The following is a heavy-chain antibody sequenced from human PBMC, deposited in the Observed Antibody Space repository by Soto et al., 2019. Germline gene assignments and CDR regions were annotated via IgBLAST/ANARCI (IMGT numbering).Heavy chain of an antibody. D-gene: IGHD1-26*01. CDR1: GGSISSYY. Sequence: SETLSLTCPVSGGSISSYYWSWIRQPAGKGLQWIGRIYTSGSTNYNPSLKSRVTMSVDTSKNQFSLKLGSVTAADTAVYYCARHRGSGSYYYAFDIWGQGTMVTVS. CDR3: ARHRGSGSYYYAFDI. CDR2: IYTSGST. V-gene: IGHV4-4*07. J-gene: IGHJ3*02.